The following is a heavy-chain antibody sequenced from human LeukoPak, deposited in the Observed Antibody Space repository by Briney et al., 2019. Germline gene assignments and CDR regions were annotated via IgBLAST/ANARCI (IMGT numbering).Heavy chain of an antibody. Sequence: PGGSLRLSCAASGFTFSDNYMDWVRQAPGKGLEWVGRSINKAYSYTTEYAASVKGRFTISRDDSKNSLYLQMDGLKTEDTAVYYCARAGRSGSYGYFDSWGQGTLVTVSS. D-gene: IGHD1-26*01. CDR2: SINKAYSYTT. V-gene: IGHV3-72*01. J-gene: IGHJ4*02. CDR3: ARAGRSGSYGYFDS. CDR1: GFTFSDNY.